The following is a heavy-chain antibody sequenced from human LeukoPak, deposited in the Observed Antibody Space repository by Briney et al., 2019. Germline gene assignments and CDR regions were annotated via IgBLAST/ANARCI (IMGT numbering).Heavy chain of an antibody. CDR2: IYPGDSDT. V-gene: IGHV5-51*01. CDR1: GYSFTSYW. D-gene: IGHD4-17*01. J-gene: IGHJ3*02. CDR3: ARRQTPDYGDPWGAFDI. Sequence: GESLKISCKGSGYSFTSYWIGWVRQMPGKGLEWKGIIYPGDSDTRYSPSFQGQVTISADKSISTAYLQWSSLKASDTAMYYCARRQTPDYGDPWGAFDIWDQGTMVTVSS.